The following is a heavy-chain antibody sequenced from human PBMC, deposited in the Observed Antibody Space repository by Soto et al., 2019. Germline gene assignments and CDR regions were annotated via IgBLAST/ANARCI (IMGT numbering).Heavy chain of an antibody. J-gene: IGHJ4*02. Sequence: QVQLQESGPGLVKPSQTLSLTCTVSGGSISSGGYYWSWIRQHPGKGLEWIGYIYYSGSTYYNPSLKSRVTISVDTSMNQFSLKLSSVTAADTAVYYCARDGSQYCSSTSCYSGFDYWGQGTLVTVSS. CDR3: ARDGSQYCSSTSCYSGFDY. V-gene: IGHV4-31*03. D-gene: IGHD2-2*01. CDR2: IYYSGST. CDR1: GGSISSGGYY.